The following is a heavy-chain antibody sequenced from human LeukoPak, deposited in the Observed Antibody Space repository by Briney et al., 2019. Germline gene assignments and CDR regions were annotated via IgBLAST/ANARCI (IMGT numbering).Heavy chain of an antibody. CDR1: GFTFSSYA. CDR3: ASAIVGATRWLAAFDI. Sequence: PGRSLRLSCAASGFTFSSYAMHWVRQAPGKGLEWVAVISYDGSNKYYADSVKGRFTISRDNSKNTLYLQMNSLRAEDTAVYYCASAIVGATRWLAAFDIWGQGTMVTVSS. D-gene: IGHD1-26*01. J-gene: IGHJ3*02. V-gene: IGHV3-30*04. CDR2: ISYDGSNK.